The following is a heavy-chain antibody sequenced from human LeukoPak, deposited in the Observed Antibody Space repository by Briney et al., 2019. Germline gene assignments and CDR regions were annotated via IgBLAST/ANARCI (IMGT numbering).Heavy chain of an antibody. V-gene: IGHV3-21*04. D-gene: IGHD5-24*01. Sequence: MAGGSLRLSCAASGFTFSSYSMNWVRQAPGKGLEWVSSISSSSSYIYYADSVKGRFTISRDNAKNSLYLQMNSLRAEDTAVYYCAKDDGWVQYANWGQGTLVTVSS. CDR1: GFTFSSYS. CDR2: ISSSSSYI. J-gene: IGHJ4*02. CDR3: AKDDGWVQYAN.